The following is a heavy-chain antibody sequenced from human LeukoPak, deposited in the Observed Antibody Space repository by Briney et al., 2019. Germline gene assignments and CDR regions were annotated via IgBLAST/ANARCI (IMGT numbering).Heavy chain of an antibody. V-gene: IGHV3-23*01. Sequence: AGGSLRLSCAASGFAFSSYAMSWVRQAPGKGLEWVSAISGSGGSTYYADSVKGRFTISKDNSKNTLYLQMNSLRAEDTAVYYCAKGRGSYYGLDAFDIWGQGTMVTVSS. CDR2: ISGSGGST. CDR3: AKGRGSYYGLDAFDI. J-gene: IGHJ3*02. D-gene: IGHD1-26*01. CDR1: GFAFSSYA.